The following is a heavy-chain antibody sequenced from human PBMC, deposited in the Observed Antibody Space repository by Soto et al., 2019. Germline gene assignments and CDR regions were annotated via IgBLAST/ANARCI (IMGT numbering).Heavy chain of an antibody. D-gene: IGHD5-18*01. CDR3: AKDILRYTYGACDY. CDR1: GFTFNTCG. J-gene: IGHJ4*02. CDR2: ISYDGSNK. Sequence: LRLSCAASGFTFNTCGMYWVRQAPGKGLEWVAAISYDGSNKYHADSVKGRFTISRDNSKNTLYLQMNSLRGEDAAVYYCAKDILRYTYGACDYWGQGALVTVSS. V-gene: IGHV3-30*18.